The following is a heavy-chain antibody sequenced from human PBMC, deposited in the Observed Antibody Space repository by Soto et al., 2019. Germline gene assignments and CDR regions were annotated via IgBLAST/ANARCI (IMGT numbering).Heavy chain of an antibody. Sequence: SATLSLTFTVSVGSISSSSYYWGLIRKPPGKGLEWIGSIYYSGSTYYNPSLKSRVTISVDTSKNQFSLKLSSVTAADTAVYYCARHSRFVYYGSGTGGMDVWGQGTTVT. V-gene: IGHV4-39*01. D-gene: IGHD3-10*01. CDR1: VGSISSSSYY. J-gene: IGHJ6*02. CDR3: ARHSRFVYYGSGTGGMDV. CDR2: IYYSGST.